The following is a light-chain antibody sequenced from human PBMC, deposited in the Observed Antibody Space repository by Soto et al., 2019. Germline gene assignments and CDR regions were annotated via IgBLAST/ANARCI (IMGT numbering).Light chain of an antibody. CDR2: AAS. CDR3: QQYYSYPFT. J-gene: IGKJ3*01. Sequence: AIRMTQSPSSFSASTGDRVTITCRASQGISSSLAWYQQKPGKAPKLLIYAASTLQSGVPSRFSGSGSGTDFTLTIRCLQSEDFATYYCQQYYSYPFTFGPGTKVDI. CDR1: QGISSS. V-gene: IGKV1-8*01.